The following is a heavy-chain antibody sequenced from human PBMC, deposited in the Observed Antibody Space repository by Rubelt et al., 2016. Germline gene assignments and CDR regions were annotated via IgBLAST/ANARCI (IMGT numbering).Heavy chain of an antibody. D-gene: IGHD3-16*01. CDR3: ARGHYGRDY. CDR1: GFSFSSFW. V-gene: IGHV3-7*04. Sequence: VQPGGSLRLSCAASGFSFSSFWMYWVRQAPGKGLEWVANIKQDGSEKYYVDSVKGRFTISRDDPKNSVYLQMDGLGAEDTAVYYCARGHYGRDYWGQGTLVTVSS. CDR2: IKQDGSEK. J-gene: IGHJ4*02.